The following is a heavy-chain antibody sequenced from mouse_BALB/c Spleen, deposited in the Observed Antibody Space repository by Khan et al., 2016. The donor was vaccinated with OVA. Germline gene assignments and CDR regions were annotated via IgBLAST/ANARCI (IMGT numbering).Heavy chain of an antibody. CDR2: ISSGADYT. J-gene: IGHJ3*01. CDR1: GLTFSSYS. Sequence: EVQLVESGGDLVKPGGSLKLSCAASGLTFSSYSMSWVRQTPDKRLEWVATISSGADYTYYPDSVKGRFTISRDNAKNTLYLQMSSLKSEDTAMYYCASHLTGSFAYWGQGTLVTVSA. D-gene: IGHD4-1*01. CDR3: ASHLTGSFAY. V-gene: IGHV5-6*01.